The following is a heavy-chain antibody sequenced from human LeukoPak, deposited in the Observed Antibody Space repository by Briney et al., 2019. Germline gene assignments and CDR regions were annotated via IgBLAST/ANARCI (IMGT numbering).Heavy chain of an antibody. D-gene: IGHD6-6*01. CDR3: ARDQKGWYSSSPPHY. CDR1: GFTFSSYA. J-gene: IGHJ4*02. V-gene: IGHV3-30*01. CDR2: ISYDGSNK. Sequence: GGSLRLSCAASGFTFSSYAMHWVRQAPGKGLEWVAVISYDGSNKYYADSVKGGFTISRDNSKNTLYLQMNSLRAEDTAVYYCARDQKGWYSSSPPHYWGQGTLVTVSS.